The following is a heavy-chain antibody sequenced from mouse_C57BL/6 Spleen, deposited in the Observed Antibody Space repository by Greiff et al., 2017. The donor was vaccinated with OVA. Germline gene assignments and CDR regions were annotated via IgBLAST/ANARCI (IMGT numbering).Heavy chain of an antibody. CDR3: ASGDYGSPVAY. D-gene: IGHD1-1*01. CDR1: GFSLTSYG. CDR2: IWGVGST. V-gene: IGHV2-6*01. J-gene: IGHJ3*01. Sequence: VKLMESGPGLVAPSQSLSITCTVSGFSLTSYGVDWVRQSPGKGLEWLGVIWGVGSTNYNSALKSRLNISKDTSKSQVFLKMNSLQTDDTAMNDCASGDYGSPVAYWGQGTLVPVSA.